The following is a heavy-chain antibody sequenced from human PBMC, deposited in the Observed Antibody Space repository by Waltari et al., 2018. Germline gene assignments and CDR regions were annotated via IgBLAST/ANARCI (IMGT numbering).Heavy chain of an antibody. CDR1: ALTFSTYV. CDR3: AKDDRYPDDVFGL. Sequence: EVQLMESGGGLVQHGGSLRLSCSASALTFSTYVINWVRQAPGKGLEWVCSISGSGAEWYAESVRGRFTISRDNPKNTVFLQMNSLRVEDTALYYCAKDDRYPDDVFGLWGLGTMVTVSS. CDR2: ISGSGAE. J-gene: IGHJ3*01. D-gene: IGHD2-2*02. V-gene: IGHV3-23*01.